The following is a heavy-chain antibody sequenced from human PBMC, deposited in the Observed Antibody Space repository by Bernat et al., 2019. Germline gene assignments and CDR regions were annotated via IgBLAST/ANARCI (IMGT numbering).Heavy chain of an antibody. J-gene: IGHJ6*02. CDR3: AKRKESPDCSGGSCYGNGLDV. Sequence: EVQLLESGGGLVQPGGSLRLSCAASEFTFSSYAMSWVRQAPGKGLEWVSGISGSGGSTYYADSVKGRFAISRDNSKNTLYLQMNSLRAEDTAVYYCAKRKESPDCSGGSCYGNGLDVWGQGTTVTVSS. CDR2: ISGSGGST. V-gene: IGHV3-23*01. D-gene: IGHD2-15*01. CDR1: EFTFSSYA.